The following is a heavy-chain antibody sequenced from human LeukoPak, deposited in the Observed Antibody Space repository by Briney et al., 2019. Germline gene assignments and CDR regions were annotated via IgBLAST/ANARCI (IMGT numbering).Heavy chain of an antibody. J-gene: IGHJ4*02. CDR2: IYYSGST. CDR1: GGSISSYY. Sequence: SETLSLTCTVSGGSISSYYWSWIRQPPGKGLEWIGYIYYSGSTNYNPSLKSRVTISVYTSKNQFSLKLSSVNAADAAVYYCAKLAYDRDFDYWGQGTLVTVSS. V-gene: IGHV4-59*01. D-gene: IGHD2-21*01. CDR3: AKLAYDRDFDY.